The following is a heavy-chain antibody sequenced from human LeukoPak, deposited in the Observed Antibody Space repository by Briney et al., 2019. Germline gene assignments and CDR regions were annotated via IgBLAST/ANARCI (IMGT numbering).Heavy chain of an antibody. V-gene: IGHV3-66*01. J-gene: IGHJ5*01. D-gene: IGHD2-8*01. CDR1: GFTVSRNY. CDR3: ARGLMWGFES. CDR2: IYSGGTT. Sequence: GGSLRLSCAAPGFTVSRNYMSWVRQAPGKGLERVSVIYSGGTTHYGDSVKGRFTISRDNSENTLYLQMDSLRVEDTAVYYCARGLMWGFESWGQGTLVTVSS.